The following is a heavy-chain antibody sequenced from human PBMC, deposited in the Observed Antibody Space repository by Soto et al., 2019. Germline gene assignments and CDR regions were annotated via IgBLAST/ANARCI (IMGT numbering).Heavy chain of an antibody. CDR2: MTPNNGNT. CDR3: ARGVFAGVDY. J-gene: IGHJ4*02. D-gene: IGHD1-20*01. Sequence: QVQLVQSGAEVKKPGASVKVSCKASGYTFTSYDINWVRQATGQGPEWMGWMTPNNGNTGYAQKFQDRVTMTRDTSISTAYMELSSLTSEDSAVYYCARGVFAGVDYWGQGTLVTVSS. CDR1: GYTFTSYD. V-gene: IGHV1-8*01.